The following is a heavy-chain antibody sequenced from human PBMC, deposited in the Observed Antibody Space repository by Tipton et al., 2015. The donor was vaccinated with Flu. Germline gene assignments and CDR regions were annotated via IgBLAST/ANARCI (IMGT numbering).Heavy chain of an antibody. D-gene: IGHD2-15*01. CDR1: GFTFSNYW. CDR3: AREGGYWGTDTRYKYFQH. J-gene: IGHJ1*01. CDR2: ISKAGNSI. Sequence: GSLRLSCAASGFTFSNYWMHWVRQAPGKGLEWVARISKAGNSITYADSVRGRFSMSRDNPNDTLYLQMNSLRAEDTAVYYCAREGGYWGTDTRYKYFQHWGQGTLVTVAS. V-gene: IGHV3-74*01.